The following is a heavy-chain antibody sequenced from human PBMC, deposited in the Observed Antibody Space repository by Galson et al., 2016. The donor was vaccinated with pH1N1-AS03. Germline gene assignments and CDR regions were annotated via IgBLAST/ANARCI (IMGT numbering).Heavy chain of an antibody. CDR3: ARVYGSRAFDM. CDR1: GFIFRNYN. CDR2: ISSSGSII. D-gene: IGHD3-10*01. V-gene: IGHV3-11*01. Sequence: SLRLSCAASGFIFRNYNMSWIRQAPGKGLEWISYISSSGSIIHYADSVKGRFTISRGKAENTLSLQMNSLRDEDTAVYFCARVYGSRAFDMWGQGTTVIVSS. J-gene: IGHJ3*02.